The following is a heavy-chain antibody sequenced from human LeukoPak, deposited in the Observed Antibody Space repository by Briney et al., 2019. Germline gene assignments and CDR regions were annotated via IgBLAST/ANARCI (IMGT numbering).Heavy chain of an antibody. CDR1: GFTFSSYA. Sequence: GRSLRLSCAASGFTFSSYAMHWVRQAPGKGLEWVAVISYDGSNKYYADSVKGRFTISRDNAKSSLYLQMNSLRAEDTAVCYCAREIIGGASFLDYWGQGTLVTVSS. CDR3: AREIIGGASFLDY. D-gene: IGHD1-26*01. V-gene: IGHV3-30-3*01. J-gene: IGHJ4*02. CDR2: ISYDGSNK.